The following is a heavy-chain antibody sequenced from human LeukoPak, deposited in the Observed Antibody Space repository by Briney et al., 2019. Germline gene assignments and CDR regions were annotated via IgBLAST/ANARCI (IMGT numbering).Heavy chain of an antibody. CDR2: IYYSGST. CDR1: GGSISSSSYY. V-gene: IGHV4-39*01. CDR3: ARGAGRAYCSGGSCYLYGYYYYYMDV. Sequence: SETLSLTCTVSGGSISSSSYYWGWIRQPPGKGLEWIGSIYYSGSTYYNPSLKSRVTISVDTSKNQFSLKLSSVTAADTAVYYCARGAGRAYCSGGSCYLYGYYYYYMDVWGKGTTVTVSS. J-gene: IGHJ6*03. D-gene: IGHD2-15*01.